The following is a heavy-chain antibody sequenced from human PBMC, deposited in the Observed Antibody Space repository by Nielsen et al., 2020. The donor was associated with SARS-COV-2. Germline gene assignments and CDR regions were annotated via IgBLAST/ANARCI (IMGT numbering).Heavy chain of an antibody. CDR3: ARRGYGGPRAFDI. Sequence: SETLSLTCTVSGGSISPYYWSWIRQSAGKGLEWIGRIYTSGSTVYNPSLKSRVTMSVDTSKNQFSLKLSSVTAADTAVYYCARRGYGGPRAFDIWGQGTMVTVSS. V-gene: IGHV4-4*07. CDR2: IYTSGST. D-gene: IGHD4-23*01. CDR1: GGSISPYY. J-gene: IGHJ3*02.